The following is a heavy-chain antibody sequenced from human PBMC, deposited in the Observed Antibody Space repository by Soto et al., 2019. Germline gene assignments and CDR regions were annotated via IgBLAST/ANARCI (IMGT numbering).Heavy chain of an antibody. D-gene: IGHD3-22*01. J-gene: IGHJ3*02. Sequence: SETLSLTCTVSGGSVSSGDYYWSWIRQPPGKGLEWIGYIYYSGSTYYNPSLKSRVTISVDTSKNQFSLKLSSVTAADTAVYYCARAPDSSGLVVAFDIWGQGTMVTVSS. CDR3: ARAPDSSGLVVAFDI. CDR2: IYYSGST. CDR1: GGSVSSGDYY. V-gene: IGHV4-30-4*01.